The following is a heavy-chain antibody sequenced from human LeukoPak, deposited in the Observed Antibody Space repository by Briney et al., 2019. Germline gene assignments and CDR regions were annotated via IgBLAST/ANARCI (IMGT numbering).Heavy chain of an antibody. CDR2: INPNSGGT. CDR3: ARTWIQVWCPDFDY. Sequence: ASVKVSCKASGYTFTDYYMHWVRQAPGQGLERMGWINPNSGGTNYAQKFQGRVTMTRDTSITTAYMELSGLRSDDTAVYYCARTWIQVWCPDFDYWGQGSLVTVSS. V-gene: IGHV1-2*02. CDR1: GYTFTDYY. J-gene: IGHJ4*02. D-gene: IGHD5-18*01.